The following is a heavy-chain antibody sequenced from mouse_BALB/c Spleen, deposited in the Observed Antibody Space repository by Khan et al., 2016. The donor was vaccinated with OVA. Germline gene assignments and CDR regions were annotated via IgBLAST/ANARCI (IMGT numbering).Heavy chain of an antibody. CDR2: ISYSGVT. CDR1: GYSFTSGFA. Sequence: VQLKESGPGLVKPSQSLSLTCTVSGYSFTSGFARYWNRQPPGNKLELMGYISYSGVTSYTPSLKSRTTITRDKSTNQFFLQLNSVTTEDTATYYCARGNYYGYYFDYWGQGTTLTVSS. CDR3: ARGNYYGYYFDY. V-gene: IGHV3-2*02. D-gene: IGHD1-1*01. J-gene: IGHJ2*01.